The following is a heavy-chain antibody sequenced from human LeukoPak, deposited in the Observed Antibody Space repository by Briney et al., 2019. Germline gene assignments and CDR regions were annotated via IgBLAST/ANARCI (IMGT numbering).Heavy chain of an antibody. V-gene: IGHV4-31*03. Sequence: SQTLSLTCTVSGGSISSGGYYWSWIRPPPGKRLEWIGYIYYSGSTYYNPSLKSRVTISVDTSKNQFSLKLSSVTAADTAVYYCARDRSGTLFYWGQGTLVTVSS. D-gene: IGHD6-13*01. CDR2: IYYSGST. J-gene: IGHJ4*02. CDR3: ARDRSGTLFY. CDR1: GGSISSGGYY.